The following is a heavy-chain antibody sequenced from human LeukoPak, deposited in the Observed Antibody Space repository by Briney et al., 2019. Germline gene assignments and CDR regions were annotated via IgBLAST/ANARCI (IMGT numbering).Heavy chain of an antibody. D-gene: IGHD3-22*01. CDR3: AKPRLMMLVVTTMDS. V-gene: IGHV3-23*01. CDR2: ISGSGGST. J-gene: IGHJ4*02. CDR1: GFTFSSYA. Sequence: GGSLRLSCAASGFTFSSYAMTWVRQAPGKGLEWLSAISGSGGSTGFADSVKGRFTISRDNSKNTLYLQMNNLRAEDTAVYYCAKPRLMMLVVTTMDSWGQGTLVTVSS.